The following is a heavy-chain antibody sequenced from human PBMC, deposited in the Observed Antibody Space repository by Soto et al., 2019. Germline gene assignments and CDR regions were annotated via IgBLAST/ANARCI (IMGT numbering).Heavy chain of an antibody. CDR3: ARQEAEDGKGYYYYGMDV. CDR1: GYSFTSYW. Sequence: GESLKISCKGSGYSFTSYWISWVRQMPGKGLEWMGRIDPSDSYTNYSPSFQGHVTISADKSISTAYLQWSSLKASDTAMYYCARQEAEDGKGYYYYGMDVWGQGTTVTVSS. J-gene: IGHJ6*02. CDR2: IDPSDSYT. V-gene: IGHV5-10-1*01. D-gene: IGHD6-13*01.